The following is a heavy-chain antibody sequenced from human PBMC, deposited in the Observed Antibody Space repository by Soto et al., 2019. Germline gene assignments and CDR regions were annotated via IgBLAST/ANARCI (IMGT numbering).Heavy chain of an antibody. CDR2: INAINGIT. CDR1: GYTFTSYD. CDR3: ALWSGYSWFDP. V-gene: IGHV1-3*01. Sequence: GASVKVSCKASGYTFTSYDTNWVRQATGQRLEWMGRINAINGITKYAQKFQGRVTITRDTSASTAYMELSSLRSEDTAVYYCALWSGYSWFDPWGQGTLVTVSS. D-gene: IGHD3-3*01. J-gene: IGHJ5*02.